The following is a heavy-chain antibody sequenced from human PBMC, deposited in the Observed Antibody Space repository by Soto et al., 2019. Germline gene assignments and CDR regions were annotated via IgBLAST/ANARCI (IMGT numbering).Heavy chain of an antibody. CDR2: IYYSGTT. CDR1: GGSISSGDYY. D-gene: IGHD3-10*01. CDR3: ARAGGYYYYGMDV. J-gene: IGHJ6*02. Sequence: SETLSLTCTVSGGSISSGDYYWSWIRQPPGKGLEWIGYIYYSGTTYYNPSLKSRVIISVDTSKNQFSLKLSSVTAADTAVYYCARAGGYYYYGMDVWGQGTTVTVSS. V-gene: IGHV4-30-4*01.